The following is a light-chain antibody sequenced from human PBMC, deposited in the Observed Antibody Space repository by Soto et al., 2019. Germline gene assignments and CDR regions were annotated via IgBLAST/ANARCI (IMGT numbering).Light chain of an antibody. V-gene: IGLV5-45*02. Sequence: QLVLTQPSSLSASPGASASLTCTLRSGFNVATYKIYWYQQKPGSPPQFLLRYKSDSDKQQGSGVPSRFSGSKDASANAGILLISGLQSEDEADYYCMIWHSSAVVFGGGTKLTVL. CDR2: YKSDSDK. J-gene: IGLJ2*01. CDR1: SGFNVATYK. CDR3: MIWHSSAVV.